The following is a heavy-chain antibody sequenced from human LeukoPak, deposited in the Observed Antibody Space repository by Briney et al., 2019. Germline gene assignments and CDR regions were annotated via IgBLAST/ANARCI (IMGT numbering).Heavy chain of an antibody. Sequence: GASVKVSCKASGYTFTAYYMHWVRQAPGQGLEWMGMINPSGDSTSYAQKFQGRVAMTRDTSTSTVYMELSSLRSEDTAVYYCARAPFLTGDLRDWGQGTLVTVSS. D-gene: IGHD7-27*01. CDR3: ARAPFLTGDLRD. V-gene: IGHV1-46*01. CDR2: INPSGDST. CDR1: GYTFTAYY. J-gene: IGHJ4*02.